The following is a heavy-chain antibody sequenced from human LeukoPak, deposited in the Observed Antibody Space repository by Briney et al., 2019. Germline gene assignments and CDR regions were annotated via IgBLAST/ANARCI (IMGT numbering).Heavy chain of an antibody. D-gene: IGHD5-18*01. CDR3: ARDVGCTYGNYFDY. Sequence: GASVKVSCKASGYTFTGYYMHWVRQAPGQGLEWMGWINPNTGGTNYAQKFQGRVTMTRDTSISTAYMELSSLRSDDTAVYYCARDVGCTYGNYFDYWGQGTLATVSS. CDR1: GYTFTGYY. CDR2: INPNTGGT. J-gene: IGHJ4*02. V-gene: IGHV1-2*02.